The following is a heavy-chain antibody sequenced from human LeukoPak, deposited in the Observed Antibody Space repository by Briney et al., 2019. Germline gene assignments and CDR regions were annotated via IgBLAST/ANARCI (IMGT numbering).Heavy chain of an antibody. V-gene: IGHV3-7*05. D-gene: IGHD2-21*02. J-gene: IGHJ1*01. CDR1: GFTFSSYW. CDR2: IKQDGSEK. CDR3: ARETCGGDCYPEYFQY. Sequence: GGSLRLSCAASGFTFSSYWMSWVRQAPGKGLEWVANIKQDGSEKYYVDSVKGRFTISRDNAKNSLYLQMNSLRAEDTAVYYCARETCGGDCYPEYFQYWGQGTLVTVSS.